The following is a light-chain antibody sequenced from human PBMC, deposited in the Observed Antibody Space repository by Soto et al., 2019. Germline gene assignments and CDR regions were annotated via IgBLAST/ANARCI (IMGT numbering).Light chain of an antibody. V-gene: IGKV1-5*03. Sequence: DPQMTQSPSTVSASVGDRITITCRARQNIQRWLAWYQQKPGKAPKLLIYKASSLERGIPSRFSAGGCGVGFTLNISSVQTEDFATYQCLHYHSDWTFGQGTKVEIK. CDR1: QNIQRW. CDR2: KAS. J-gene: IGKJ1*01. CDR3: LHYHSDWT.